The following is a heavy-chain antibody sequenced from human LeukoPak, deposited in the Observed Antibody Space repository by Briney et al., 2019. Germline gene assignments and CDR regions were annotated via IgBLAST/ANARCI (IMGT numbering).Heavy chain of an antibody. CDR2: IRDKTNNYAT. CDR3: TRLVTDAHFDY. D-gene: IGHD3-16*02. V-gene: IGHV3-73*01. J-gene: IGHJ4*02. Sequence: PGGSLRLSCAASGFTFSGSAIHWVRQASGKGLEWVGCIRDKTNNYATAYAASVKGRFTISRDDSKNTAYLQMNSLKTEDTAIYYCTRLVTDAHFDYWGQGTLVTVSS. CDR1: GFTFSGSA.